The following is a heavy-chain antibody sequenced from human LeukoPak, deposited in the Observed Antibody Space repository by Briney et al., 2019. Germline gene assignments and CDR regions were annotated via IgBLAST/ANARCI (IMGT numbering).Heavy chain of an antibody. CDR1: GGSVSSGSYY. D-gene: IGHD5-18*01. Sequence: SETLSLTCTVSGGSVSSGSYYWSWIRQPPGKGLEWIGHIYYSGSTNYNPSLKSRVTISVDTSKNQFSLKLSSVTAADTAVYYCARASGYSYGDPYDPWGQGTLVTVSS. CDR2: IYYSGST. J-gene: IGHJ5*02. CDR3: ARASGYSYGDPYDP. V-gene: IGHV4-61*01.